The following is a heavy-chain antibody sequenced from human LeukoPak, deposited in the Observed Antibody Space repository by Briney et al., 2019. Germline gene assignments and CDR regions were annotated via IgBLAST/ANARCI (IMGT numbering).Heavy chain of an antibody. V-gene: IGHV4-59*01. D-gene: IGHD1-26*01. Sequence: SETLSLTCTVSGGSISSYYWSWIRQPPGKGLEWIGYIYYSGSTNYNPPLKSRVTISVDTSKNQFSLKLSSVTAADTAVYYCARDSRRVGATGFDYWGQGTLVTVSS. CDR2: IYYSGST. CDR3: ARDSRRVGATGFDY. CDR1: GGSISSYY. J-gene: IGHJ4*02.